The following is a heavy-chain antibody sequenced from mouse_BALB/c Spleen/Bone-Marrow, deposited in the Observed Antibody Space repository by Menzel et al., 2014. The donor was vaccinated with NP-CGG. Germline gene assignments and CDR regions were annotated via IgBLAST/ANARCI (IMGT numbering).Heavy chain of an antibody. Sequence: EVTVVESGGGLVKPGGSLKLSCAASGFTFSDYYMYWVRQTPEKRLEWVATISDGGSYTYYPDSVKGRFTISRDNAKNNLYLQMSSLKSEDTAMYYCARGSSYFDYWGQGSTLTVSS. J-gene: IGHJ2*01. CDR3: ARGSSYFDY. V-gene: IGHV5-4*02. D-gene: IGHD1-1*01. CDR1: GFTFSDYY. CDR2: ISDGGSYT.